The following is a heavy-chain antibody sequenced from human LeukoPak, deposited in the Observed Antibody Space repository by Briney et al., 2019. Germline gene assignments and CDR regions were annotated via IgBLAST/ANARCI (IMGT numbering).Heavy chain of an antibody. J-gene: IGHJ4*02. D-gene: IGHD6-13*01. CDR2: ISAYNGNT. CDR1: GYTFTRYG. Sequence: VASVKVSCTASGYTFTRYGFSWLRQAPGQGPEWMGWISAYNGNTNYAQKFQGRVTMTTDTSTSTGYMELRSLRSDDTAVYYCARDPHVVEAAGQVDYGGQGTLVTVSS. V-gene: IGHV1-18*01. CDR3: ARDPHVVEAAGQVDY.